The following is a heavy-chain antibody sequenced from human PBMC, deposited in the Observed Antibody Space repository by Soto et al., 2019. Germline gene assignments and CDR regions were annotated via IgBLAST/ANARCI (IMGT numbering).Heavy chain of an antibody. CDR2: ISAYNGNT. J-gene: IGHJ4*02. D-gene: IGHD3-10*01. CDR1: GSTFTSYG. CDR3: ARDPSRRLVRPPSFDY. V-gene: IGHV1-18*01. Sequence: QVQLVQSGAEVKKPGASVKVSCKASGSTFTSYGISWVRQAPGQVLEWMGWISAYNGNTNYAQKLQRRVTMTTDTSTSTAYMELRSLRSDDTAVYYCARDPSRRLVRPPSFDYWGQGTLVTVSS.